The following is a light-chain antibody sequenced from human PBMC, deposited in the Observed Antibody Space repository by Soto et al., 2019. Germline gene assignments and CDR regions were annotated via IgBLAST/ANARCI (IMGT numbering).Light chain of an antibody. CDR1: QSVNND. CDR3: QQYDTWPLAT. CDR2: GAS. Sequence: TPSQGTLSFSLGDRVPFSCRASQSVNNDLAWYQRQPGQPPRLLIYGASTRATGIPLRFSGSGSGTDFTLTISSLQSEDFAVYYCQQYDTWPLATFGQGTKVDIK. J-gene: IGKJ1*01. V-gene: IGKV3-15*01.